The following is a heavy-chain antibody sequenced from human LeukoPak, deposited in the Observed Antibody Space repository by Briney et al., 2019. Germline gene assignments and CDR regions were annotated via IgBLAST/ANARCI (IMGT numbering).Heavy chain of an antibody. Sequence: GGSLRLSCAASGFSLSTFWMHWVRQAPGRGLVWVSRIDYDGSTTTYADSVKGRFTISRDNAKNTLYLQMNSLRAEDTAVYYCTHLGWFDPWGQGTLVTVSS. CDR3: THLGWFDP. CDR2: IDYDGSTT. CDR1: GFSLSTFW. J-gene: IGHJ5*02. V-gene: IGHV3-74*01.